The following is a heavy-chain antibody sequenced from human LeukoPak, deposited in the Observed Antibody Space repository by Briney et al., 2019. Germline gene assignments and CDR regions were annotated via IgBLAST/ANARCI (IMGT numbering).Heavy chain of an antibody. D-gene: IGHD3-10*01. CDR3: ARVEKGSGSYHYFDY. CDR2: ISSSSSYI. Sequence: PGGSLRLSCAASGFTFSSYSMNWVRQAPGKGLEWVSSISSSSSYIYYADSVKGRFTISRDNAKNSLYLQMSSLRAEDTAVYYCARVEKGSGSYHYFDYWGQGTLVTVSS. V-gene: IGHV3-21*01. CDR1: GFTFSSYS. J-gene: IGHJ4*02.